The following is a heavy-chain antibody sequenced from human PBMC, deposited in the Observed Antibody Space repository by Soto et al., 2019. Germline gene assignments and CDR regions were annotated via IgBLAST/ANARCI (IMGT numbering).Heavy chain of an antibody. CDR2: IWYDGSSE. CDR3: ARDKPVYSANSWLDP. CDR1: GFTFSRYG. V-gene: IGHV3-33*01. J-gene: IGHJ5*02. Sequence: GGSLRLSCAASGFTFSRYGMHWVRQAPGKGLEWVAGIWYDGSSEYYADSVKGRFTISRDESKSTLYLKMNSLRAEDTALYYCARDKPVYSANSWLDPWGQGTLVTVSS. D-gene: IGHD1-26*01.